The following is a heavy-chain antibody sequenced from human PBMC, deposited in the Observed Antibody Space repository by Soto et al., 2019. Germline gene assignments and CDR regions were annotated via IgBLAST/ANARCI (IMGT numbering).Heavy chain of an antibody. Sequence: QAQLVQSGAEVKKSGASVSVSCKASGYTLTNYGVTWVRQAPGQSLQGLGRVTPSKADTTSAQNLQGRSPMATDTSTTTAYLEMRSLRSDDTAVYFCATDGTSNSGNLSAFDILGQGTMITVSA. D-gene: IGHD6-19*01. CDR1: GYTLTNYG. CDR2: VTPSKADT. CDR3: ATDGTSNSGNLSAFDI. V-gene: IGHV1-18*04. J-gene: IGHJ3*02.